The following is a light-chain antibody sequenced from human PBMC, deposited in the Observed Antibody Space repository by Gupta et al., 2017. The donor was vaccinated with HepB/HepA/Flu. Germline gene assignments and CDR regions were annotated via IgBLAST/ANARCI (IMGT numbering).Light chain of an antibody. CDR2: GVS. J-gene: IGKJ2*01. CDR1: QSVSSTY. Sequence: EDVLTQSPDTLSLSPGERATLSCRASQSVSSTYLAWYQHKPGQAPRLLIYGVSNRATGTPDRFSGSGSGTDXILTISXLQPEDFAVYFCQHYGGSPLIAFGXGTKLEIK. CDR3: QHYGGSPLIA. V-gene: IGKV3-20*01.